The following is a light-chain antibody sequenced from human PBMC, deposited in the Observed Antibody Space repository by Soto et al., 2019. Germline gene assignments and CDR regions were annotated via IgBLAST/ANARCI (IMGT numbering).Light chain of an antibody. J-gene: IGKJ1*01. CDR1: QSVNSA. V-gene: IGKV3-15*01. CDR2: GAS. CDR3: QQYNNWPPWT. Sequence: EIVMTQSPATLSVSPGERATLSCRASQSVNSALAWYQQKPGQVPRLLIYGASTRATGIPARFSGSGSGTEFTLTISSLQSEDFAVYYCQQYNNWPPWTFGQGTKVDIK.